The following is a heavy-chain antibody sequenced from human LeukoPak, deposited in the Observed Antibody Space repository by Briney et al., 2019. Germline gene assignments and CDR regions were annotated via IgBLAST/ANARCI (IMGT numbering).Heavy chain of an antibody. CDR3: ARDLHSGAYTFDY. J-gene: IGHJ4*02. D-gene: IGHD1-26*01. V-gene: IGHV3-48*02. Sequence: GESLKISCAASGFTVSGFSMNWVRQAPGKGLEWVSYISGSGGDIHYADSVKGRFTISRNNAKNSLYLQMTSLRDEDTAVYYCARDLHSGAYTFDYWGQGTLVTVSS. CDR2: ISGSGGDI. CDR1: GFTVSGFS.